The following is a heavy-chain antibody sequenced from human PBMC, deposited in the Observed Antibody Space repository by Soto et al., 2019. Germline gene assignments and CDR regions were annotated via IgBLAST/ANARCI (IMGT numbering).Heavy chain of an antibody. CDR1: GGSISSGDYY. CDR2: ISYTGST. J-gene: IGHJ4*02. CDR3: ARDPSSGGYCPGPCFDN. V-gene: IGHV4-30-4*01. D-gene: IGHD2-21*01. Sequence: SETLSLTCTVSGGSISSGDYYWSWIRQPPGKGLECLGYISYTGSTYYNPSLKSRVTMSVDTSKNQFSLKLGSVTAADTAVYYCARDPSSGGYCPGPCFDNGGQGTLVAVSS.